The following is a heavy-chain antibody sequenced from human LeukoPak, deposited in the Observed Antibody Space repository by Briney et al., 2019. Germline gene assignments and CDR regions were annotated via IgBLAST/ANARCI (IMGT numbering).Heavy chain of an antibody. Sequence: SETLSLTCTVSGGSISSYYWSWIRQPAGKGLEWIGRIYTSGSTNYNPSLKRRVTMSVDTSKNQFSLKLSSVTAADTAVYYCAREYNEYPENWFDPWGQGTLVTVSS. V-gene: IGHV4-4*07. CDR2: IYTSGST. J-gene: IGHJ5*02. CDR1: GGSISSYY. CDR3: AREYNEYPENWFDP. D-gene: IGHD1-1*01.